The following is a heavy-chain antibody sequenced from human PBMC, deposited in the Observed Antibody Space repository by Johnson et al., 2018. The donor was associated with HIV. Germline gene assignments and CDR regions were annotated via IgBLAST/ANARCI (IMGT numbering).Heavy chain of an antibody. V-gene: IGHV3-30*04. CDR3: ARGGYYDSSGSAFDI. CDR1: GFTFSSYA. CDR2: ISYDGSNK. J-gene: IGHJ3*02. D-gene: IGHD3-22*01. Sequence: QVQLVESGGGVVQPGRSLRLSCAASGFTFSSYAMHWVRQAPGKGLEWVAVISYDGSNKYYADSVKGRFTISRDNSKNTLYLQMNSRRAEDTAVYYCARGGYYDSSGSAFDIWGQGTMVTVSS.